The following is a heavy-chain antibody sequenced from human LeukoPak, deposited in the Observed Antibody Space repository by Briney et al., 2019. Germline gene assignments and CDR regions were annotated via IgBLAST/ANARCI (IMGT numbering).Heavy chain of an antibody. J-gene: IGHJ4*02. CDR1: GFSFTTHA. CDR3: AKDLPPQWGELLKVSQGSFDY. CDR2: ISGSGGST. Sequence: PGGSLRLSCVASGFSFTTHAMGWVRQAPGKGLEWVSHISGSGGSTKYSGSVKGRFTISRDNSKNTLYLQMNSLRAEDTAVYYCAKDLPPQWGELLKVSQGSFDYWGQGTLVTVSS. V-gene: IGHV3-23*01. D-gene: IGHD1-26*01.